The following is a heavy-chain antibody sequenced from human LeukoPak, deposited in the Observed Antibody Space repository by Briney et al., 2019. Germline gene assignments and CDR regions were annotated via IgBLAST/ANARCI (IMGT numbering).Heavy chain of an antibody. CDR1: GFTFSGHW. J-gene: IGHJ6*04. V-gene: IGHV3-7*01. D-gene: IGHD3-10*01. Sequence: GGSLRLSCAASGFTFSGHWMSWLRQAPGKGLEWVANIKQDGGEKYYVDSVKGRFTISRDNAKNSLYLQMNSLRAEDKAVYYCARDRGFGQADVGRKGTRVTVSS. CDR3: ARDRGFGQADV. CDR2: IKQDGGEK.